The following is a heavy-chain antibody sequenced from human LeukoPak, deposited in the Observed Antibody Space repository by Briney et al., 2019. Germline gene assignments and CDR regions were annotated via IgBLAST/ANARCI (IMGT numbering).Heavy chain of an antibody. CDR3: VRRMGRGCGERYYYYHYMDV. D-gene: IGHD3-10*01. CDR2: INHSGCM. V-gene: IGHV4-34*01. Sequence: SETLSLTCAVFGGSFRGYYWIGIRQPPGKGLEWMGGINHSGCMNYNPSLKSRVTIVVDTYKNQFSLKVSSVTGADTAVYYCVRRMGRGCGERYYYYHYMDVWGKGTTVTISS. J-gene: IGHJ6*03. CDR1: GGSFRGYY.